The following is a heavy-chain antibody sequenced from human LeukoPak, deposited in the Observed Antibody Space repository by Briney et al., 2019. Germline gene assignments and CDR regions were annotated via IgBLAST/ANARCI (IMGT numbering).Heavy chain of an antibody. CDR3: ARGSSLGYCTNGVCYFDY. V-gene: IGHV3-7*01. J-gene: IGHJ4*02. CDR2: IKQEGSEK. Sequence: GGSLRLSCAASGFTFSSYWMSWVRQAPGKGLEWVANIKQEGSEKYYVDSVKGRFTISRDNAKNSLYLQMNSLRAEDTAVYYCARGSSLGYCTNGVCYFDYWGQGTLVTVSS. CDR1: GFTFSSYW. D-gene: IGHD2-8*01.